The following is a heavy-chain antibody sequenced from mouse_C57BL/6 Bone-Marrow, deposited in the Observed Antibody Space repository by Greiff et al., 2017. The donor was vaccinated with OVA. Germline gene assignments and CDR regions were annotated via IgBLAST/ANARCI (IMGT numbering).Heavy chain of an antibody. CDR2: IHPSDSDT. CDR3: AIGGYYYGSSTDYAMDY. D-gene: IGHD1-1*01. CDR1: GYTFTSYW. J-gene: IGHJ4*01. Sequence: VQLQQPGAELVKPGASVKVSCKASGYTFTSYWMHWVKQRPGQGLECIGRIHPSDSDTNYNQKFKGKATLTVDKSSSTAYMQLSSLTSEDSAVYYCAIGGYYYGSSTDYAMDYWGQGTSVTVSS. V-gene: IGHV1-74*01.